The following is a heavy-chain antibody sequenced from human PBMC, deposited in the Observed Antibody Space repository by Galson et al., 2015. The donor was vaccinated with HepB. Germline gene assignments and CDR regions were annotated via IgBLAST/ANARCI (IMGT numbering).Heavy chain of an antibody. V-gene: IGHV5-10-1*01. D-gene: IGHD6-25*01. Sequence: QSGAEVKEPGGSLTISCEASGYTFTNYWIDWVRQLPGKGLEWMGRIDSSDSYTDYSPSFQGHVTISLDKSINTAYLHWGSLKASDSAMYYCTRHQRAAAGVYFHYGMDVWGQGTTVTVSS. CDR3: TRHQRAAAGVYFHYGMDV. CDR1: GYTFTNYW. J-gene: IGHJ6*02. CDR2: IDSSDSYT.